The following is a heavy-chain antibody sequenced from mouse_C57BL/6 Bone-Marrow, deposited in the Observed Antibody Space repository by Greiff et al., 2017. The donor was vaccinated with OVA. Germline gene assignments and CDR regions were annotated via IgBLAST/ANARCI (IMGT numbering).Heavy chain of an antibody. J-gene: IGHJ3*01. Sequence: EVKLVESGGGLVQPGGSMKLSCVASGFTFSNYWMNWVRQSPEKGLEWVAQIRLKSDNYATHYAESGKGRFTISREDVKSSGYLQMNNLRAEDTGIYYCTGTGSLAYWGQGTLVTVSA. CDR2: IRLKSDNYAT. D-gene: IGHD4-1*01. V-gene: IGHV6-3*01. CDR1: GFTFSNYW. CDR3: TGTGSLAY.